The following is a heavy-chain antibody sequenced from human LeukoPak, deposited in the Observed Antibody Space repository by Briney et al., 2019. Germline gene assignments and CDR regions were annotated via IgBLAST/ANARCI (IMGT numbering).Heavy chain of an antibody. D-gene: IGHD3-22*01. CDR1: GFTFSSYW. CDR3: ASKDYDSSGYYYYFFDY. Sequence: GGSLRLPCAASGFTFSSYWMHWVRQAPGKGLVWVSRINSDGSSTSYADSVKGRFTISRDNAKNTLYLQMNSLRAEDTAVYYCASKDYDSSGYYYYFFDYWGQGTLVTVSS. V-gene: IGHV3-74*01. J-gene: IGHJ4*02. CDR2: INSDGSST.